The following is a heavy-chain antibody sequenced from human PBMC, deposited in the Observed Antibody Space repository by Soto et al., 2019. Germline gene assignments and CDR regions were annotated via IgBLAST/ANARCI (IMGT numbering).Heavy chain of an antibody. J-gene: IGHJ4*02. CDR1: GGSISSSSYY. CDR3: ASPYAYCSGGSCYDYFDY. Sequence: QLQLQESGPGLVKPSETLSLTCTVSGGSISSSSYYWGWIRQPPGKGLEWIGSIYYSGSTYYNPSLKSRVTISVDTSKNQFSLKLSSVTAADTAVYYCASPYAYCSGGSCYDYFDYWGQGTLVTVSS. V-gene: IGHV4-39*01. CDR2: IYYSGST. D-gene: IGHD2-15*01.